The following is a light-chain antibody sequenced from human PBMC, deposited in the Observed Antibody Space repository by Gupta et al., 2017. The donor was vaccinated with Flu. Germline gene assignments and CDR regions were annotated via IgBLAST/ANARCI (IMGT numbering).Light chain of an antibody. J-gene: IGLJ1*01. Sequence: SHVLTQPPSVSVAPGKTATVTCGGNNIGSKSVHWYQQKPGQAPVLVVYDDSDRPSGIPERFSGSNSGNTATLTISRVEAGDEADYYCQIWDSSSDHWVFGTGTKVSVL. CDR2: DDS. CDR1: NIGSKS. CDR3: QIWDSSSDHWV. V-gene: IGLV3-21*03.